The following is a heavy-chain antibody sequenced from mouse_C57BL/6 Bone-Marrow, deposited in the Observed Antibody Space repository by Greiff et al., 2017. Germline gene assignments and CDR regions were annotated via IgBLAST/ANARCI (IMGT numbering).Heavy chain of an antibody. Sequence: EVKLMESGPGLAKPSQTLSLTCSVTGYSITSDYWNWIRKFPGNKLEYMGYISYSGSTYYNPSHTSRITITRDTSKNQYYLQLNSVTTEDTATYYCARSPVVARSYFDYWGQGTTLTVSS. V-gene: IGHV3-8*01. D-gene: IGHD1-1*01. CDR3: ARSPVVARSYFDY. CDR1: GYSITSDY. J-gene: IGHJ2*01. CDR2: ISYSGST.